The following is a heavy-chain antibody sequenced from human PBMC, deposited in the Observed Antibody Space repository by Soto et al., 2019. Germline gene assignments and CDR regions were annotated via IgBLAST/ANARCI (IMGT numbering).Heavy chain of an antibody. CDR1: GFTFSSYW. V-gene: IGHV3-7*01. CDR2: IKQDGSEE. Sequence: EVQLVESGGGLVQPGGSLRLSCVDSGFTFSSYWMRWVRQAPLKGLEWVGNIKQDGSEENYVDSVKGRFTISRDNAKNSMYLQMNSLRAEDTAVYYCARIAASGRGWDVWGQGTTVVVSS. J-gene: IGHJ6*02. CDR3: ARIAASGRGWDV. D-gene: IGHD6-13*01.